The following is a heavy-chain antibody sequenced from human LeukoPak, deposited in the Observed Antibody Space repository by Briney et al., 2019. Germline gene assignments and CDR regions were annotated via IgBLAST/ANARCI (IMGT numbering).Heavy chain of an antibody. CDR2: INPSGGST. J-gene: IGHJ4*02. CDR3: ARDDRGYMIVGLSLDY. D-gene: IGHD3-22*01. V-gene: IGHV1-46*01. CDR1: GYTFTSYY. Sequence: ASVKVSCKASGYTFTSYYMHWVRQAPGQGLEWMGIINPSGGSTSYAQKFQGRVTMTRDTSTSTVYMELSSLRSEDTAVYYCARDDRGYMIVGLSLDYWGQGTLVTVSS.